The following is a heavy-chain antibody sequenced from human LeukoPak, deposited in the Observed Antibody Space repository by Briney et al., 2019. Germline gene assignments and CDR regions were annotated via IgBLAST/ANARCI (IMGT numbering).Heavy chain of an antibody. J-gene: IGHJ5*02. D-gene: IGHD3-9*01. V-gene: IGHV4-61*02. CDR2: IYTSGST. CDR3: ARENQVYDILTGYHSGGWFDP. Sequence: SETLSLTCTVSGGPISSGSYYWSWIRQPAGKGLEWIGRIYTSGSTNYNPSLKSRVTISVDTSKNQFSLKLSSVTAADTAVYYCARENQVYDILTGYHSGGWFDPWGQGTLVTVSS. CDR1: GGPISSGSYY.